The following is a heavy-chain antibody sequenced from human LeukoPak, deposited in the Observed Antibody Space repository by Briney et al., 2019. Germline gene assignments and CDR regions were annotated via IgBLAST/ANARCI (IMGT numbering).Heavy chain of an antibody. J-gene: IGHJ4*02. V-gene: IGHV1-2*02. CDR3: ARDYGFLPRYCSGDNCYSDVGDF. Sequence: ASVKVSCKASGYTYTSYYIHWVRQAPGQGPEWMGWINPNRAVTNYAQKFQGRVTMTSDTSITTAYMELGSLRSDDTAVYYCARDYGFLPRYCSGDNCYSDVGDFWGQGTLVTVSS. CDR2: INPNRAVT. D-gene: IGHD2-15*01. CDR1: GYTYTSYY.